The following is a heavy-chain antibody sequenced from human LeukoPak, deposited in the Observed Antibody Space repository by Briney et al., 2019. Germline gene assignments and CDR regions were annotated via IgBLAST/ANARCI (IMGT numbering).Heavy chain of an antibody. CDR2: IYYSGST. J-gene: IGHJ4*02. CDR3: ARVSSPVTTSFDY. D-gene: IGHD4-11*01. V-gene: IGHV4-59*01. Sequence: SETLSLTCTVSGGSISSYYWNWIRQPPGEGLEWIGYIYYSGSTNYNPSLKSRVTISVDTSKNQFSLKLSSVTAADTAVYYCARVSSPVTTSFDYWGQGTLVTVSS. CDR1: GGSISSYY.